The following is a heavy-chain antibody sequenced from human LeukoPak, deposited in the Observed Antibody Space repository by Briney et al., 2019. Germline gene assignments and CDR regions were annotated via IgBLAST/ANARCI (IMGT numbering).Heavy chain of an antibody. V-gene: IGHV3-23*01. CDR2: ISGSGGST. CDR1: GFTFSSYA. D-gene: IGHD3-10*01. J-gene: IGHJ3*02. Sequence: SGGSLRLSCAASGFTFSSYAMSWVRQAPGKGLEWVSAISGSGGSTYYADSVKGRFTISRDNSKNTLYLQMNSLRAEDTAVYYCARAPDRSGSYYGGFDIWGQGTMVTVSS. CDR3: ARAPDRSGSYYGGFDI.